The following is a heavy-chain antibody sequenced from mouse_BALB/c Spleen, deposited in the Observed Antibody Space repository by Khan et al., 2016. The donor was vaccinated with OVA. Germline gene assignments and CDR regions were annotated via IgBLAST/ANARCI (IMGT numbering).Heavy chain of an antibody. CDR2: INTYTGEP. V-gene: IGHV9-3-1*01. D-gene: IGHD2-14*01. J-gene: IGHJ4*01. Sequence: QIQLVQSGPELKKPGETVKISCKASGYTFTDYGMNWAKQAPGKGLKWMGWINTYTGEPKYAGDFKGRFAFSLETSASTAYLQINNLKNEDTATYFCARVGYSGTMDYWGQGTSVTVSS. CDR1: GYTFTDYG. CDR3: ARVGYSGTMDY.